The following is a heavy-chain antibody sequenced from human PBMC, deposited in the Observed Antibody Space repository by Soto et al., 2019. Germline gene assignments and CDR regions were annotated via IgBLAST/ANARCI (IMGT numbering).Heavy chain of an antibody. Sequence: QVQLVQSGAEVKKPGSSVKVSCKASGGTFSSYVISWVRQAPGQGLEWMGGIIPIFGTANYAQKFQGRVTITSDESTSTAYMELSSLISADTAVYYCARSWVCFWSGYYTVDYFDYWGQGTLVTVSS. D-gene: IGHD3-3*01. CDR3: ARSWVCFWSGYYTVDYFDY. CDR1: GGTFSSYV. CDR2: IIPIFGTA. J-gene: IGHJ4*02. V-gene: IGHV1-69*05.